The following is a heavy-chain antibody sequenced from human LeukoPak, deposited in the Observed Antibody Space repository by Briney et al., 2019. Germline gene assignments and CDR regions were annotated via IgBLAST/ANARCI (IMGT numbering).Heavy chain of an antibody. J-gene: IGHJ4*02. D-gene: IGHD6-19*01. CDR2: ISAYNGNT. Sequence: APVKVSCKASGYTFTSYGIGWVRQAPGQGLEWMGWISAYNGNTNYAQKLQGRVTMTTDTSTSTAYMELRSLRSDDTAVYYCARIILDSSGWPFDYWGQGTLVTVSS. V-gene: IGHV1-18*01. CDR3: ARIILDSSGWPFDY. CDR1: GYTFTSYG.